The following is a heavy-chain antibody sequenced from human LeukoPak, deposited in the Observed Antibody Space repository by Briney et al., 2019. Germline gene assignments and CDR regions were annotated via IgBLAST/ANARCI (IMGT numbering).Heavy chain of an antibody. J-gene: IGHJ4*02. V-gene: IGHV1-2*02. CDR1: GYTFTGYY. CDR3: ARAYYYDSSGVNY. Sequence: ASVKVSCKASGYTFTGYYTHWVRQAPGQGLEWMGWINPNSGGTNYAQKFQGRVTMTRDTSISTAYMELSRLRSDDTAVYYCARAYYYDSSGVNYWGQGTLVTVSS. CDR2: INPNSGGT. D-gene: IGHD3-22*01.